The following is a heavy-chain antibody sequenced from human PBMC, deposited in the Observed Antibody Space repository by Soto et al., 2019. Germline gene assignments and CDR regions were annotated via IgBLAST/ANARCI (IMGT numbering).Heavy chain of an antibody. CDR3: ATVNSARPPSDYYDSSGYSVAYFQP. J-gene: IGHJ1*01. D-gene: IGHD3-22*01. V-gene: IGHV1-24*01. Sequence: ASVKVSCKVSGYTLTELSMHWVRQAPGKGLEWMGGFDPEDGETIYAQKFQGRVTMTEDTSTDTAYMELSSLRSEDTAVYHCATVNSARPPSDYYDSSGYSVAYFQPWGQGTLVTVSS. CDR2: FDPEDGET. CDR1: GYTLTELS.